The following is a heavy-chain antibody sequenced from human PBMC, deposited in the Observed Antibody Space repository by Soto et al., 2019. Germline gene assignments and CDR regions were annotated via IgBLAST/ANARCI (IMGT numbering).Heavy chain of an antibody. CDR3: ASDKGTTSLDT. J-gene: IGHJ5*02. Sequence: QAQLVESGGGVVQPGRSLRLSCAASGLPFSASGMHWVRQAPGKGLEWVAMIWCDGTKEYYAESVKGRFTITRDNFKHLVFLQMDSLRADDTAVYSGASDKGTTSLDTWGQGNMFTVSS. CDR2: IWCDGTKE. D-gene: IGHD2-2*01. CDR1: GLPFSASG. V-gene: IGHV3-33*01.